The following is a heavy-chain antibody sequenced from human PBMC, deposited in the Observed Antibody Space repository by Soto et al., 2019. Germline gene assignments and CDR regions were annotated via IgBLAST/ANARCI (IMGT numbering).Heavy chain of an antibody. J-gene: IGHJ6*02. CDR1: GYTFTSYG. CDR3: ARDLRYYDILSGGMDV. Sequence: QVQLVQSGAEVKKPGSSVKVSCKASGYTFTSYGISWVRQAPGQGLEWMGWISAYNGNTNYAQKLQGRVTMTTDTSTSTAYMELRSLRSDDTAVYYCARDLRYYDILSGGMDVWGQGTTVTVSS. CDR2: ISAYNGNT. D-gene: IGHD3-9*01. V-gene: IGHV1-18*01.